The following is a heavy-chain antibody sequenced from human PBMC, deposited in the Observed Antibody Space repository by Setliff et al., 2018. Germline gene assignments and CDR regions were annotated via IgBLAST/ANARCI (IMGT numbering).Heavy chain of an antibody. CDR1: GGSISSYY. J-gene: IGHJ6*02. V-gene: IGHV4-34*01. Sequence: SETLSLTCTVSGGSISSYYWSWIRQPAGKGLEWIGEINHSGSSNYNPSLKSRVTISLDTSKNQFSLKLSSVTAADTAVYYCARDYYDSSGHPPYYYYGMDVWGQGTTVTVSS. D-gene: IGHD3-22*01. CDR2: INHSGSS. CDR3: ARDYYDSSGHPPYYYYGMDV.